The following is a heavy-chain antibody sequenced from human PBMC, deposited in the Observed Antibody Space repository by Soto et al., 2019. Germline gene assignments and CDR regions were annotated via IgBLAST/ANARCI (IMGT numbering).Heavy chain of an antibody. CDR1: GYTFTSYY. CDR2: INPSGGST. D-gene: IGHD4-4*01. J-gene: IGHJ6*02. CDR3: ASVMTTVTTESTDYYYYGMDV. Sequence: ASVKVSCKASGYTFTSYYMHWVRQAPGQGLEWMGIINPSGGSTSYAQKFQGRVTMTRDTSTSTVYMELSSLRSEDTAVYYCASVMTTVTTESTDYYYYGMDVWGQGTTVTVSS. V-gene: IGHV1-46*01.